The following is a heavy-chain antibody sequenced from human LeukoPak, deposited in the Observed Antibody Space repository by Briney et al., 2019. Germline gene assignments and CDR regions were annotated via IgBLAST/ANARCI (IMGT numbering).Heavy chain of an antibody. CDR3: AKELDTMFFDY. D-gene: IGHD5-18*01. V-gene: IGHV3-43*01. Sequence: GGSLRLSCATSGFNFDRYTIHWVRHAPGKGLEWVSLAGWAGGTTYYSDSVRGRFTISRDSGKNSVYLQMNSLTTDDIAFYFCAKELDTMFFDYWGQGALVTVSS. CDR1: GFNFDRYT. CDR2: AGWAGGTT. J-gene: IGHJ4*02.